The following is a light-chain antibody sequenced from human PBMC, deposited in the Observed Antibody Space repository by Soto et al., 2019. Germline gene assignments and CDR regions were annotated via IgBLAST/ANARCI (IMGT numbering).Light chain of an antibody. V-gene: IGKV1-5*03. CDR2: KAS. CDR3: QQYNSYRA. CDR1: QSINTW. Sequence: IQMTQSPSTLFASVGDKGTITCRASQSINTWLAWHQQKPGQVPKLLISKASNLESGVPSRFSGSGSGTEFTLTISSLQPDDSATYYCQQYNSYRAFGQGTKVDIK. J-gene: IGKJ1*01.